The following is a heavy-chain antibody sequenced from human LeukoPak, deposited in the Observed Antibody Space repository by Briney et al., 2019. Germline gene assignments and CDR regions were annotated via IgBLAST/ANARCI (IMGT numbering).Heavy chain of an antibody. CDR2: IHHDGRI. CDR3: ARSHDHLWGNYPDY. V-gene: IGHV4/OR15-8*01. D-gene: IGHD3-16*02. Sequence: PSETLSLTCDVSGGSIDSTNWWNWVRQPPGKGLEWIGEIHHDGRINYNPSLKSRVTLSVDKSKNQFSLRLNSVTAADTAMYYCARSHDHLWGNYPDYWGQGTLVTVSS. J-gene: IGHJ4*02. CDR1: GGSIDSTNW.